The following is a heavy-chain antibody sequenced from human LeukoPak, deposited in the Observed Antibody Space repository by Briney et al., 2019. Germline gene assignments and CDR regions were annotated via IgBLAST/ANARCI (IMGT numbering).Heavy chain of an antibody. V-gene: IGHV3-30*02. CDR2: IRYGGSNK. CDR1: GFTFSSYG. CDR3: ARDSSSYYFDY. Sequence: GGSLRLSCAASGFTFSSYGMHWVRQAPGKGLEWVAFIRYGGSNKYYADSVKGRFTISRDNSKNTLYLQMNSLRAEDTAVYYCARDSSSYYFDYWGQGTLVTVSS. D-gene: IGHD6-6*01. J-gene: IGHJ4*02.